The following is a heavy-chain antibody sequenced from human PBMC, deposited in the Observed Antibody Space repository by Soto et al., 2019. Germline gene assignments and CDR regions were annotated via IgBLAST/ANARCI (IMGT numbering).Heavy chain of an antibody. CDR3: ARDDFWSGYFDY. V-gene: IGHV4-59*10. CDR2: IYTSGST. J-gene: IGHJ4*02. Sequence: SETLSLTCAVYCGSFSGYYWSWIRQPAGKGLEWIGRIYTSGSTNYNPSLKSRVTMSVDTSKNQFSLKLSSVTAADTAVYYCARDDFWSGYFDYWGQGTLVTVSS. D-gene: IGHD3-3*01. CDR1: CGSFSGYY.